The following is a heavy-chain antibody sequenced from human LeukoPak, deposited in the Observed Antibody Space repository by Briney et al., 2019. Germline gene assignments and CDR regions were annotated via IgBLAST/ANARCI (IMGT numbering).Heavy chain of an antibody. CDR3: ERDLSDYYGSGSYRPIDAFDI. CDR1: GGSFSGYY. CDR2: INHSGST. V-gene: IGHV4-34*01. Sequence: SETLSLTCAVYGGSFSGYYWSWIPQPPGRGLEWIGEINHSGSTNYKPSPKSQVTISIDTSKNQCSLKLSTVTAADTAVYYCERDLSDYYGSGSYRPIDAFDIWGQGTMVTVSS. D-gene: IGHD3-10*01. J-gene: IGHJ3*02.